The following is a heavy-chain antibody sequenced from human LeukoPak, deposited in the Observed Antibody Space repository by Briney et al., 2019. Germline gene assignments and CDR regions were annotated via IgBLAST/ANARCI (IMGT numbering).Heavy chain of an antibody. D-gene: IGHD3-9*01. J-gene: IGHJ4*02. CDR2: ISSSSSYI. CDR3: PRAAYDILTGCFDY. V-gene: IGHV3-21*03. Sequence: PGGSLRLSCAASGFTFSSYSMNWVRQAPGKGLEWVSSISSSSSYIYYADSVKGRFTISRDNAKNSLYLQMNSLRAEDTAVYYCPRAAYDILTGCFDYWGQGTLVTVSS. CDR1: GFTFSSYS.